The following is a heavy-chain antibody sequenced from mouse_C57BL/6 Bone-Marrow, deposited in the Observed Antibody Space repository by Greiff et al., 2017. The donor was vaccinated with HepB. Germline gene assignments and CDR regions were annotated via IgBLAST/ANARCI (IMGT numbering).Heavy chain of an antibody. D-gene: IGHD3-2*02. V-gene: IGHV2-9-1*01. Sequence: VMLVESGPGLVAPSQSLSITCTVSGFSLTSYAISWVRQPPGKGLEWLGVIWTGGGTNYNSALKSRLSISKDNSKSQVFLKMNSLQTDDTARYYCARIGQLRLPYAMDYWGQGTSVTVSS. CDR1: GFSLTSYA. J-gene: IGHJ4*01. CDR2: IWTGGGT. CDR3: ARIGQLRLPYAMDY.